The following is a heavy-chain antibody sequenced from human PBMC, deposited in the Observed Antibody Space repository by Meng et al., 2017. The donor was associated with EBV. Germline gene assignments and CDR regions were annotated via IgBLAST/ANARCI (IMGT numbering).Heavy chain of an antibody. J-gene: IGHJ4*02. V-gene: IGHV3-73*02. CDR2: IRSKAKSYAT. CDR3: TRMSSPLDY. D-gene: IGHD2-2*01. CDR1: GFTCGGSV. Sequence: VGAGGGWVRPGGARSRACAASGFTCGGSVMDGVRQASGKGLEWVGRIRSKAKSYATAYAASVKGRFTISRDDSKNTAYLQMNSLKTEDTAVYYCTRMSSPLDYWGQGTLVTVSS.